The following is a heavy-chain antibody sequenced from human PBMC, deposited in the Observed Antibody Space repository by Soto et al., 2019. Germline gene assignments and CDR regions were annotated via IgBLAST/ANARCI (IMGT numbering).Heavy chain of an antibody. J-gene: IGHJ5*02. Sequence: QVQLQQWGAGLLKPSETLSLTCAVYGGSFSGYYWSWIRQPPGKGLEWIGEINHSGSTNYNPSLMSRVTISLDTWKNQFSLRLSSVTAADTAVYYCATCCGGDGNWFDPWGQGTLVTVSS. CDR2: INHSGST. V-gene: IGHV4-34*01. CDR3: ATCCGGDGNWFDP. CDR1: GGSFSGYY. D-gene: IGHD2-21*02.